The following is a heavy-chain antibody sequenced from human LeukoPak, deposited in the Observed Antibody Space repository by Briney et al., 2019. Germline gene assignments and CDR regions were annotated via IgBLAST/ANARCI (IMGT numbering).Heavy chain of an antibody. D-gene: IGHD2-15*01. V-gene: IGHV3-33*01. CDR1: GFTFSSYG. CDR2: IWYDGSNK. Sequence: GGSLRLSRAASGFTFSSYGMHWVRQAPGKGLEWVAVIWYDGSNKYYADSVKGRFTISRDNSKNTLYLQMNSLRAEDTAVYYCARDPRVYCSGGSCYSENYFDYWGQGTLVTVSS. CDR3: ARDPRVYCSGGSCYSENYFDY. J-gene: IGHJ4*02.